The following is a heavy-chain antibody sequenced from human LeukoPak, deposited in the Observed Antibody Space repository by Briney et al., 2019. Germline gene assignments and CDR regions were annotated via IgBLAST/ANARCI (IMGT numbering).Heavy chain of an antibody. J-gene: IGHJ4*02. D-gene: IGHD3-10*01. Sequence: GGSLRLSCAASGFSVSSNYMNWVRQAPGKGLAWVSVIYSGGSTYYADSVKGRFTISRGNAKNSLYLQMNSLRAEDTALYYCAKDWAPLYGLGGDVLDYWGQGTLVTVSS. CDR3: AKDWAPLYGLGGDVLDY. V-gene: IGHV3-53*05. CDR1: GFSVSSNY. CDR2: IYSGGST.